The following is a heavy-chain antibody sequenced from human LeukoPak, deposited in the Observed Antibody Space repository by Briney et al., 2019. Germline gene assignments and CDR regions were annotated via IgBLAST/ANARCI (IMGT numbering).Heavy chain of an antibody. V-gene: IGHV3-7*01. J-gene: IGHJ4*02. CDR2: INQDGSEK. CDR3: ADPPSDF. CDR1: GFNFNSKW. Sequence: PGGSLRLSCATSGFNFNSKWITWVGQAPGKGLEWVANINQDGSEKYHGDSVKGRFTISRDNAKSSLFLEMSSLRAEDTAVYYCADPPSDFWGQGTLVAVSS.